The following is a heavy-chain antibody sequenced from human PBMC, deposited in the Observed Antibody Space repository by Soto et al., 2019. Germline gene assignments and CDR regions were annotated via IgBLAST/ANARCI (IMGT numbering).Heavy chain of an antibody. CDR3: ARHPSIVAVYYFYY. D-gene: IGHD5-12*01. V-gene: IGHV4-59*08. CDR1: GGSISSYY. J-gene: IGHJ4*02. CDR2: IYYSGST. Sequence: PSETLSLTCTVSGGSISSYYWSWIRQPPGKGLEWIGYIYYSGSTNYNPSLKSRVTISVDTSKNQFSLKLSSVTAADMAVYYCARHPSIVAVYYFYYWGQGTLVTVSS.